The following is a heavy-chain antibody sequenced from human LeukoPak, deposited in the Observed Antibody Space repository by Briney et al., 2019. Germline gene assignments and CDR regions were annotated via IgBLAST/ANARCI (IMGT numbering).Heavy chain of an antibody. D-gene: IGHD6-19*01. CDR3: AREETSSGWSGGRWFDP. V-gene: IGHV7-4-1*02. Sequence: ASVKVSCKASGYTFTSYAMNWVRQAPGQGLEWMGWINTNTGNPTYALGFTGRFVFSLDTSVSTAYLQISSLKAEDTAVYYCAREETSSGWSGGRWFDPWGQGTLVTVSS. J-gene: IGHJ5*02. CDR2: INTNTGNP. CDR1: GYTFTSYA.